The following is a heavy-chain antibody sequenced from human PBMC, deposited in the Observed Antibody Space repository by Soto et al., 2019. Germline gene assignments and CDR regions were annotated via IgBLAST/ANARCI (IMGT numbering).Heavy chain of an antibody. D-gene: IGHD2-15*01. CDR3: ARGGYCSGGSCYENWFDP. CDR1: GYTFTGYY. J-gene: IGHJ5*02. Sequence: ASVKVSCKASGYTFTGYYMHWVRQAPGQGLEWMGWINPNSGGTNYAQKFQGWVTMTRDTSISTAYMELSRLRSDDTAVYYCARGGYCSGGSCYENWFDPWGQGTLVTVSS. V-gene: IGHV1-2*04. CDR2: INPNSGGT.